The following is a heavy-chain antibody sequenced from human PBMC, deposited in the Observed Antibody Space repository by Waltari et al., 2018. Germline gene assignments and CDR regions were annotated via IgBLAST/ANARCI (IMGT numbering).Heavy chain of an antibody. D-gene: IGHD6-19*01. Sequence: QVQLKESGPGLVKPSETLSLTCSVSGDSMSSHYWTWIRQPPGKGLEWIGYIYYSGYTKYNPSLKSRVTILVDTSKRQFSLRVTSVTAADTAVYYCATALGDSSSASRPFDFWGQGTMITVSS. V-gene: IGHV4-59*11. CDR1: GDSMSSHY. CDR3: ATALGDSSSASRPFDF. CDR2: IYYSGYT. J-gene: IGHJ3*01.